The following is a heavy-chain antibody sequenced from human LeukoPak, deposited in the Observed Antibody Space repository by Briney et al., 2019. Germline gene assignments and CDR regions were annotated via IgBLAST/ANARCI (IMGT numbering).Heavy chain of an antibody. J-gene: IGHJ4*02. CDR3: AKAVDDSSGYGYFDY. CDR1: GFIFSSYG. CDR2: IRYDGSNK. V-gene: IGHV3-30*02. D-gene: IGHD3-22*01. Sequence: PGGSLRLSCAASGFIFSSYGMHWIRQAPGKGLEWVAFIRYDGSNKYYADSVKGRLTISRDSSKNTLYLQMNSLRAEDTAVYYCAKAVDDSSGYGYFDYWGQGTLVTVSS.